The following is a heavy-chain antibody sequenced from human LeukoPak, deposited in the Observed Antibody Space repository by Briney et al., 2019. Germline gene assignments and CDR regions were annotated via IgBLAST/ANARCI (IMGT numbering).Heavy chain of an antibody. CDR3: XXXXXXXNSGFDY. V-gene: IGHV4-31*09. J-gene: IGHJ4*02. D-gene: IGHD4-23*01. Sequence: IPSQTLSLTCTVSGGSISSGGYYWSWIRQHPGKGLEWIGYIYYSGSTNYNPSLKSRVTISVDTSKNQFSLKLSSVTAADTAVYXXXXXXXXXNSGFDYWGQGTLVTVSS. CDR1: GGSISSGGYY. CDR2: IYYSGST.